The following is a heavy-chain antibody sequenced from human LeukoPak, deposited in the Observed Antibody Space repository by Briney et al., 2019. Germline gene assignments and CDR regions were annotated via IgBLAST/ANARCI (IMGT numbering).Heavy chain of an antibody. J-gene: IGHJ4*02. Sequence: GGSLRLSCAASGFTLSSYAMSWVRQAPGKGLEWVSAISGSGGSTYYADSVKGRFTISRDNSKNTLYLQMNSLGAEDTAVYYCATSREGSGSYYRRQVDYWGQGTLVTVSS. D-gene: IGHD3-10*01. CDR3: ATSREGSGSYYRRQVDY. CDR1: GFTLSSYA. CDR2: ISGSGGST. V-gene: IGHV3-23*01.